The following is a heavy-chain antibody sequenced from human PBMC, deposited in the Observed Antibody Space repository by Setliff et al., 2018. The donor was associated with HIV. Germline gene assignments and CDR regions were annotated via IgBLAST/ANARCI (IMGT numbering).Heavy chain of an antibody. J-gene: IGHJ6*03. V-gene: IGHV1-69*06. CDR2: IIPFFRTT. CDR3: ARVTSSGGFGISGFYYMDV. CDR1: GGTFSTYS. D-gene: IGHD6-19*01. Sequence: SVKVSCKASGGTFSTYSMNWVRQAPGQGLEWMGGIIPFFRTTNYAQKFQGRVTVTADISTSTAYMELRSLRSDDTAVYYCARVTSSGGFGISGFYYMDVWGKGTTVTVSS.